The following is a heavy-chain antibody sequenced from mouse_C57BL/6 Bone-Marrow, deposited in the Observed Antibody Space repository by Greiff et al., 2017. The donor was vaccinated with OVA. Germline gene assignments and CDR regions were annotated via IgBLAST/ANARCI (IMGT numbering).Heavy chain of an antibody. CDR2: IDPSDSYT. D-gene: IGHD2-2*01. Sequence: QVQLQQPGAELVKPGASVKLSCKASGYTFTSYWMQWVKQRPGQGLEWIGEIDPSDSYTNYNQKFKGKATLTVDTSSSTAYMQLSSLTSEDSAVYSCARYGYDENCFDYWGQGTTLTVSS. V-gene: IGHV1-50*01. J-gene: IGHJ2*01. CDR1: GYTFTSYW. CDR3: ARYGYDENCFDY.